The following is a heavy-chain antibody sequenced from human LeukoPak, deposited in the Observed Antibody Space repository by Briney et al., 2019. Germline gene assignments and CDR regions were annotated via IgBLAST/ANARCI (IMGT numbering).Heavy chain of an antibody. CDR2: ISSSSSCI. CDR3: ARDDSGWYDY. D-gene: IGHD6-19*01. CDR1: GFTFSSCS. V-gene: IGHV3-21*01. J-gene: IGHJ4*02. Sequence: GGSLRLSCAASGFTFSSCSMNWVRQAPGKGLEWVSSISSSSSCIYCADSVEGRFTISRDNAKNSLYLQMNSLRADDTAVYYCARDDSGWYDYWGQGTLVTVSS.